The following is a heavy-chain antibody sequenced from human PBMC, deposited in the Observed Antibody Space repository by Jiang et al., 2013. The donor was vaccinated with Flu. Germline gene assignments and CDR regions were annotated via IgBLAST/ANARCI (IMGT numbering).Heavy chain of an antibody. V-gene: IGHV1-69*04. Sequence: GAEVKKPGSSVKVSCKASGGTFSSYAISWVRQAPGQGLEWMGRIIPILGIANYAQKFQGRVTITADKSTSTAYMELSSLRSEDTAVYYCARGGAYSGSLDYWGQGTLVTVSS. CDR3: ARGGAYSGSLDY. CDR1: GGTFSSYA. D-gene: IGHD1-26*01. CDR2: IIPILGIA. J-gene: IGHJ4*02.